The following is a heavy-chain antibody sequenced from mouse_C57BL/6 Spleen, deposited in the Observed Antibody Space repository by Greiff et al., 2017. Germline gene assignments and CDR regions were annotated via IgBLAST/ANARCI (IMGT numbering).Heavy chain of an antibody. D-gene: IGHD1-1*01. V-gene: IGHV1-15*01. J-gene: IGHJ2*01. CDR3: TRYYYDSSQYYFDY. CDR2: IDPETGGT. Sequence: VQLQQSGAELVRPGASVTLSCKASGYTFTDYEMHWVKQTPVHGLEWIGAIDPETGGTAYNQKFKGKAILTADKSSSTAYMELRSLTSEDSAVYYCTRYYYDSSQYYFDYWGQGTTLTVSS. CDR1: GYTFTDYE.